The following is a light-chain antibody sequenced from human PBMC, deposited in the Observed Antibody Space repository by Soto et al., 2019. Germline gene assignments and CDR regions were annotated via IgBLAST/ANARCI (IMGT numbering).Light chain of an antibody. J-gene: IGLJ3*02. CDR1: SSDVGGYNY. Sequence: QSALTQPASVSGSPGQSITISCTGTSSDVGGYNYVSWYQQHPGKALKLMIYEVSNRPSGVSNRFSGSKSGNTASLTISGLQAEDEADYYCSSYTSSRVFGGGTKLTVL. CDR3: SSYTSSRV. CDR2: EVS. V-gene: IGLV2-14*01.